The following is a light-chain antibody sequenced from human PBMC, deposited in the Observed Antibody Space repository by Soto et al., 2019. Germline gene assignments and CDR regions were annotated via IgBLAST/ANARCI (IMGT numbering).Light chain of an antibody. J-gene: IGKJ2*01. CDR1: QGISSY. CDR3: QQYYSYPYT. CDR2: AAS. V-gene: IGKV1-8*01. Sequence: AIRMTQSPSSFSASTGDTVTITCRASQGISSYLAWYQQKPGKAPKLLIYAASSLQSGVPSRFSGSGSGTDFTLTISCLQSEDFATYYCQQYYSYPYTFGQGTKVDIK.